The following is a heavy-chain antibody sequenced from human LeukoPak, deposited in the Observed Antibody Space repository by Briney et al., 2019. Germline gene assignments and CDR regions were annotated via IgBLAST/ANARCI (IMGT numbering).Heavy chain of an antibody. CDR1: GGSISSSDHY. V-gene: IGHV4-39*01. CDR3: ARHRLEGDTFDI. Sequence: SETLSLTCTVSGGSISSSDHYWAWIRQPPGKGLEWIGSRYFSGDNYYSPSLKSRATISVDTSRNQFTLKLNSVTATDTAVYFCARHRLEGDTFDIWGQGTLVTVSS. CDR2: RYFSGDN. J-gene: IGHJ3*02. D-gene: IGHD3-3*01.